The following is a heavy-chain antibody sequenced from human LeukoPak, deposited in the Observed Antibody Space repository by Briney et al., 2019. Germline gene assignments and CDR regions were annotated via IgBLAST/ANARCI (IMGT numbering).Heavy chain of an antibody. CDR3: ARAARHVPDS. CDR1: GGSFSGYY. D-gene: IGHD6-25*01. CDR2: INHSGST. Sequence: SETLSLTCAVYGGSFSGYYWSWIRQPPGKGLEWIGEINHSGSTNYNPSLKSRVTISVDTSKNQFSLKLSSVTAADTAVYYCARAARHVPDSWGQGTLVTVSS. V-gene: IGHV4-34*01. J-gene: IGHJ4*02.